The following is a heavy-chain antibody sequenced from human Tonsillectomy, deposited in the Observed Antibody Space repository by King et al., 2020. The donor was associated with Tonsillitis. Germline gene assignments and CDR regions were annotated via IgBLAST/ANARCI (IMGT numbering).Heavy chain of an antibody. CDR2: IVVGSGNT. CDR1: GFTFTSSA. Sequence: QLVESGPEVKKPGTSVKVSCTASGFTFTSSAVQWVRQARGQRLEWIGWIVVGSGNTNYAQKFQERVTITRDMSTSTAYMELSSLRSEDTAVYYCAAEDMTTVTTSYHYYYYGMDVWGQGTTVTVSS. CDR3: AAEDMTTVTTSYHYYYYGMDV. V-gene: IGHV1-58*01. D-gene: IGHD4-17*01. J-gene: IGHJ6*02.